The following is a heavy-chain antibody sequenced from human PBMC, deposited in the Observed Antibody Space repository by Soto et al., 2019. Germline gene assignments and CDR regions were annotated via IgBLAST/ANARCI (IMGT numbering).Heavy chain of an antibody. CDR2: FSAGGRA. D-gene: IGHD4-17*01. CDR1: GFSFTNFA. Sequence: EVQLLESVGALVQPGGSLRLSCAAAGFSFTNFALSWVRQAPGKGLEWVSTFSAGGRAYYADSVKGRFTIARDSSQNTVHLQISLLRPADTAVYYCAKESMPEHYGDTLFDYWGQGTRDNVST. V-gene: IGHV3-23*01. CDR3: AKESMPEHYGDTLFDY. J-gene: IGHJ4*02.